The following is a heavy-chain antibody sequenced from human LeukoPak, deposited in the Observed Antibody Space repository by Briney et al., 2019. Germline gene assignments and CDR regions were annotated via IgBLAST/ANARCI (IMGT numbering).Heavy chain of an antibody. V-gene: IGHV4-30-4*01. J-gene: IGHJ4*02. D-gene: IGHD1-1*01. Sequence: SENLLLTCTVTGASISSGGYYWNWIRQPPGKGLEWIGYIYYSRSTSYSPSLKSRLTISVDTSKNQFSLKLSSVTAADTAVYYCARDCYNSGYFDYWGQGTLVTVSS. CDR1: GASISSGGYY. CDR3: ARDCYNSGYFDY. CDR2: IYYSRST.